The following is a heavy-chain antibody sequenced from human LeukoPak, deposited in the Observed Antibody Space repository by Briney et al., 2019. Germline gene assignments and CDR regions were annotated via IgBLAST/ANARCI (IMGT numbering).Heavy chain of an antibody. V-gene: IGHV4-59*01. Sequence: SETLSLTCTVSGDSISSYYWNWIRQPPGKGLDWIGYIYYSGSTNYNPSLKSRVTISVDTSKKQFSLKLTSVTAADTAVYYCARASCSGGTCPRGWYFDYWGQGTLVIVSS. D-gene: IGHD2-15*01. CDR3: ARASCSGGTCPRGWYFDY. J-gene: IGHJ4*02. CDR2: IYYSGST. CDR1: GDSISSYY.